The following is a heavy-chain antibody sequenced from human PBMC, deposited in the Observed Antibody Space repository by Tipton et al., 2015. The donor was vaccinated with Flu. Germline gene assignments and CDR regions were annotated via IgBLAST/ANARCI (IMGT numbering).Heavy chain of an antibody. Sequence: TLSLTCTVSDDSISSNSFFWNWIRQPAGKGLEWIGRIYHTGGTFYNPSLESRVTISADTSKSQLSLKVPSVTATDTALYYCATVISYYFFFDQWGQGTRVTVSS. CDR3: ATVISYYFFFDQ. CDR1: DDSISSNSFF. CDR2: IYHTGGT. J-gene: IGHJ4*02. D-gene: IGHD1-26*01. V-gene: IGHV4-61*02.